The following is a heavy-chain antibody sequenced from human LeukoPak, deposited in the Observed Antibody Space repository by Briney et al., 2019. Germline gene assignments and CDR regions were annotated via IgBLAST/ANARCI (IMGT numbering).Heavy chain of an antibody. Sequence: PGKSLRLSCAASGFTFSGYPIHWVRQAPGKGLEWVAVISDDGSNKYYADSVKGRFTISRDNAKNSLYLQMSNLRAEDTAVYFCARGGGLDVWGQGATVTVSS. J-gene: IGHJ6*02. CDR3: ARGGGLDV. D-gene: IGHD3-16*01. CDR2: ISDDGSNK. V-gene: IGHV3-30-3*01. CDR1: GFTFSGYP.